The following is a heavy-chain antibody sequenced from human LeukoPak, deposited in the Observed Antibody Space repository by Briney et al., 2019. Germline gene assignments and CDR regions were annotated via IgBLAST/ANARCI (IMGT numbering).Heavy chain of an antibody. CDR1: GFTFSSYW. CDR3: ARDTSMRSDY. Sequence: GGSLRLSCAASGFTFSSYWIHWVRQAPGKGLVWVSCISSDGSQTRYADSVKGRFTVSRDNAKNTLYLQMNSLRAEDTAVYYCARDTSMRSDYWGQGTLVTVSP. CDR2: ISSDGSQT. J-gene: IGHJ4*02. V-gene: IGHV3-74*01. D-gene: IGHD2/OR15-2a*01.